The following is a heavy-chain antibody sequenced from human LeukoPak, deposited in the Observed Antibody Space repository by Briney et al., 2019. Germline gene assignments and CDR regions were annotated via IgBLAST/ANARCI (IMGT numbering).Heavy chain of an antibody. Sequence: GGSLRLSCAASGFTFSSYAMHWVRQAPDKGLGWVAVISYDGSNKFYADSVKGRFTVSRDNSKNTLDLQMNSLRAEDTAVYYCARAPSSYYDTWFDPWGQGTLVTVSS. CDR1: GFTFSSYA. V-gene: IGHV3-30-3*01. J-gene: IGHJ5*02. CDR2: ISYDGSNK. CDR3: ARAPSSYYDTWFDP. D-gene: IGHD3-22*01.